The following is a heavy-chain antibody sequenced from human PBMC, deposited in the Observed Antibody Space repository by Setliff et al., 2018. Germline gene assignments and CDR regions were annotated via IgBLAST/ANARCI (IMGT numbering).Heavy chain of an antibody. CDR2: TIPIFGST. Sequence: SVKVSCKASGGTFSSYGISWVRQAPGQGLEWMGGTIPIFGSTNYAQKFQDRVTIITDESTSTAYMELSSLRSEDTAVYYCARESGSPRYMDVWGNGTTVTVSS. J-gene: IGHJ6*03. V-gene: IGHV1-69*05. CDR1: GGTFSSYG. CDR3: ARESGSPRYMDV. D-gene: IGHD3-3*01.